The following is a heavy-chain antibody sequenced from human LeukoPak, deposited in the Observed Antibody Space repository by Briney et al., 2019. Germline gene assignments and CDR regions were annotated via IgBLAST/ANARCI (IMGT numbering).Heavy chain of an antibody. Sequence: SETLSLTCTVSGGSISSYYWSWIRQPPGKGLEWIGNIYHSGSTNSNPSLKSRVTMSVDTSKNQFSLKLSSVTAADTAVYYCAREADYGDPKGFDYWGQGTLATVSS. D-gene: IGHD4-17*01. CDR2: IYHSGST. V-gene: IGHV4-59*01. CDR1: GGSISSYY. J-gene: IGHJ4*01. CDR3: AREADYGDPKGFDY.